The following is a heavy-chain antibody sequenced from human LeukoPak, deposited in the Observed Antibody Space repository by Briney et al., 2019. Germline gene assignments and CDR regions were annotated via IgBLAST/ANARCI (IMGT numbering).Heavy chain of an antibody. J-gene: IGHJ6*02. D-gene: IGHD4-23*01. CDR3: ARPHGGDVYYYYYGMDV. CDR2: IIPIFGTA. Sequence: GASVKVSCKASGGTFSSYAISWVRQAPGQGLEWMGGIIPIFGTANYAQKFQGRVTITADESTSTAYMELSSLRSEDTAVYYCARPHGGDVYYYYYGMDVWGQGTTVTVSS. CDR1: GGTFSSYA. V-gene: IGHV1-69*13.